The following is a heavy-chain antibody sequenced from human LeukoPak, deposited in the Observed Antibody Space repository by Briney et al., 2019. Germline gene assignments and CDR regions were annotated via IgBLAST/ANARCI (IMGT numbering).Heavy chain of an antibody. Sequence: GASVKVSCKASGGTFSSYAISWMRQAPGQGLEWMGGIIPIFGTANYAQKSQGRVTITADESTSTAYMELSSLRSEDTAVYYCARDQRSYMDVWGKGTTVTVSS. CDR2: IIPIFGTA. CDR3: ARDQRSYMDV. CDR1: GGTFSSYA. J-gene: IGHJ6*03. D-gene: IGHD2-15*01. V-gene: IGHV1-69*13.